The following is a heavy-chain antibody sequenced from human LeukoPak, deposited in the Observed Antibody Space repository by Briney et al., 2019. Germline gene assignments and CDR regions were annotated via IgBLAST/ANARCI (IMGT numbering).Heavy chain of an antibody. V-gene: IGHV1-2*02. J-gene: IGHJ3*01. CDR2: INPNSGGT. CDR3: ARAAPFEAWDDEAGGAFDR. CDR1: GGTFSSYA. Sequence: AAVKVPHLPSGGTFSSYAISWVRQAPGQGLEWMGWINPNSGGTNYAQKFQGRVTMNRDTSIITAYMELTRLRSDDTAVYYCARAAPFEAWDDEAGGAFDRWGQRTMVTVSS. D-gene: IGHD1-26*01.